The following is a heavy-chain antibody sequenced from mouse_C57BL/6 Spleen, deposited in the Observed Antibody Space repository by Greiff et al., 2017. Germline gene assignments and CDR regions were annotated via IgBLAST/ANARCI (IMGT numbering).Heavy chain of an antibody. CDR3: ARGNWSEAMDY. Sequence: VQLQQPGAELVRPGSSVKLSCKASGYTFTSYWMHWVKQRPIQGLEWIGNIDPSDSETHYNQKFKDKATLTVDKSSSTAYMQLSSLTSEDSAVYYCARGNWSEAMDYWGQGTSVTVSS. D-gene: IGHD4-1*02. J-gene: IGHJ4*01. CDR2: IDPSDSET. CDR1: GYTFTSYW. V-gene: IGHV1-52*01.